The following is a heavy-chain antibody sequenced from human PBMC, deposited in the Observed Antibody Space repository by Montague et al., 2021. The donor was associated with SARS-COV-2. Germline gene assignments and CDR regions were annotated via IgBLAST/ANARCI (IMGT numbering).Heavy chain of an antibody. J-gene: IGHJ6*02. CDR1: GFTFSSYA. Sequence: SLRLSCAASGFTFSSYALTWVRQAPGKGLEWVSAISNSGGRTYYADSVKGRFTISGDNSKNTLYLQMDSLRDEDTAIYYCAKSGVVINPYYYYGMDVWGQGTTVTVSS. CDR2: ISNSGGRT. D-gene: IGHD3-22*01. V-gene: IGHV3-23*01. CDR3: AKSGVVINPYYYYGMDV.